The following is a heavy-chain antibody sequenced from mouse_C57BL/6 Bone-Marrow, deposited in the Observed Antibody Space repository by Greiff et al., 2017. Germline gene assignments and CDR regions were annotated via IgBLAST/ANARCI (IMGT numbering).Heavy chain of an antibody. CDR1: GYSITSGYY. CDR2: ISYDGSN. Sequence: EVKLQESGPGLVKPSQSLSLTCSVTGYSITSGYYWNWIRQFPGNKLEWMGYISYDGSNNSNPSLKNRIPITRDTSKNQFFLKLNSVTTEDTATYYCAREGDSPYYFDYWGQGTTLTVSS. CDR3: AREGDSPYYFDY. J-gene: IGHJ2*01. D-gene: IGHD2-12*01. V-gene: IGHV3-6*01.